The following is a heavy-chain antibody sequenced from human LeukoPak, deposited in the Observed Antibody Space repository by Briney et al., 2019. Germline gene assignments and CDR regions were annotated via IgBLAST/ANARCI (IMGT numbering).Heavy chain of an antibody. CDR2: IYYSGST. D-gene: IGHD3-10*01. Sequence: KPSETLSLTCTVSGGSISSSSYYWGWIRQPPGKGLEWIGSIYYSGSTYYNPSLKSRVTISVDRSKNQFSLKLSSVTAADTAVYYCARVDGSGSYFDYWGQGTLVTVSS. J-gene: IGHJ4*02. CDR1: GGSISSSSYY. CDR3: ARVDGSGSYFDY. V-gene: IGHV4-39*07.